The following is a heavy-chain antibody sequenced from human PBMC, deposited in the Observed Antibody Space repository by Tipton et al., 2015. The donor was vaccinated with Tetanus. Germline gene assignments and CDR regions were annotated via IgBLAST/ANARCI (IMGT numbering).Heavy chain of an antibody. J-gene: IGHJ6*02. CDR2: IYYSGST. CDR3: ARDHGITWGGMGYYYGMDV. D-gene: IGHD3-16*01. Sequence: TLSLTCTVSGDSLSNGDYYWSWIRQPPGKGLESIGYIYYSGSTYYNPSLKSRVIISVDTSKNQFSLRLSSVTAADTAVYYCARDHGITWGGMGYYYGMDVWGQGTTVTVSS. CDR1: GDSLSNGDYY. V-gene: IGHV4-30-4*01.